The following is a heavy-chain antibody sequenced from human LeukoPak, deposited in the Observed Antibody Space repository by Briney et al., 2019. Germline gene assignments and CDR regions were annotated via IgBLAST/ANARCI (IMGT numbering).Heavy chain of an antibody. CDR1: GFTFSSYG. CDR3: SRDPRLNDY. Sequence: GGSLRLSCAASGFTFSSYGMSWVRQAPGKGLELLSYISGSGTIVNYIDSVRGRFTISRDNAKSSLYLQMNSLRVEDTAVYYCSRDPRLNDYWGQGTLVAVSS. CDR2: ISGSGTIV. J-gene: IGHJ4*02. V-gene: IGHV3-48*04.